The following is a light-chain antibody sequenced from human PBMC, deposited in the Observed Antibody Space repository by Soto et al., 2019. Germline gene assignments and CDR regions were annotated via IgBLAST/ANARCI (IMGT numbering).Light chain of an antibody. CDR3: VAWDASLSGYV. CDR1: TSNIASNF. J-gene: IGLJ1*01. Sequence: QSVLTQPPSASGTPGLRVTISCSGSTSNIASNFVYWYQQLPGTAPKLLIFKNNLRPSGVPDRFSSSKSGTSASLAISGLRLEDEAYYYCVAWDASLSGYVLGTGTKLTVL. V-gene: IGLV1-47*01. CDR2: KNN.